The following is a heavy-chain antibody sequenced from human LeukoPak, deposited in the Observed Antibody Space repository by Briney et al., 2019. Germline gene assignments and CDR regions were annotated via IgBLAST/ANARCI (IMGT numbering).Heavy chain of an antibody. CDR3: ASLDYYDSSAYLYY. V-gene: IGHV4-59*01. D-gene: IGHD3-22*01. Sequence: SETLSLTCTVPGGSISSYYWTWIRQPPGKGLEWIGYISSSGSTNYNRSLKSPVTTSIDTSKKEFSLNLTSVTAADTAIYYCASLDYYDSSAYLYYWGQGTLVTVSS. J-gene: IGHJ4*02. CDR2: ISSSGST. CDR1: GGSISSYY.